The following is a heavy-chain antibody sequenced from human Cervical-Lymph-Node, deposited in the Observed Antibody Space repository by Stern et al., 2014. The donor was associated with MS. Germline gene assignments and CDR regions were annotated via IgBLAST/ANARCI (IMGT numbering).Heavy chain of an antibody. V-gene: IGHV1-69*01. CDR3: AREYNWNDRFYGMDV. CDR1: GGTFSTYA. Sequence: VQLVESGAEVKKPGSSVKVSCKASGGTFSTYAISWVRQAPGQGLEWMGGITPIFGTANYAQKFQGRVTINADESTSTAYMELSRLRSEDTAVYYCAREYNWNDRFYGMDVWGQGTTVTVSS. CDR2: ITPIFGTA. D-gene: IGHD1-20*01. J-gene: IGHJ6*02.